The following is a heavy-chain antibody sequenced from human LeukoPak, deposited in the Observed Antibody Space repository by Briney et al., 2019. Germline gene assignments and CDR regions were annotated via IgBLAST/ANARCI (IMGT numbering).Heavy chain of an antibody. V-gene: IGHV3-13*01. Sequence: PGGSLRLSCATSGFTLSNHAMHWVRQASGKGLEWVSAIGTAGDTFYPGSVKGRFTISRENAKNSLSLQMNSLRAGDTAVYYCVRQQTPHGNFDYWGQGTLVTVSS. D-gene: IGHD1-26*01. J-gene: IGHJ4*02. CDR3: VRQQTPHGNFDY. CDR2: IGTAGDT. CDR1: GFTLSNHA.